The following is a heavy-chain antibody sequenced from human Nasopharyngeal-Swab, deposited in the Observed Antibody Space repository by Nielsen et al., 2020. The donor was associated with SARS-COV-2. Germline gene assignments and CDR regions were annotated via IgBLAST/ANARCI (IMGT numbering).Heavy chain of an antibody. D-gene: IGHD2/OR15-2a*01. CDR3: AKSMAYFQLSGTYNLDF. Sequence: GGSLRLSCAASGFTFNYFGMHWVRQAPGKGLEWVAFISYEGSIRNSIDSVKGRFTVSRDSSKNTVYLQMNSLRPDDTAVYFCAKSMAYFQLSGTYNLDFWGQGTQVTVSS. CDR1: GFTFNYFG. V-gene: IGHV3-30*18. J-gene: IGHJ4*02. CDR2: ISYEGSIR.